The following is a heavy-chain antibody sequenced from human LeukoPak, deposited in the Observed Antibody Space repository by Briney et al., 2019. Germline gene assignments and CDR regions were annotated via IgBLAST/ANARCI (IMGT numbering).Heavy chain of an antibody. CDR2: ISTDGYTT. J-gene: IGHJ4*02. Sequence: GVSLRLSYAASGLAFRAYKMHWVRQAPRKGLVWVSRISTDGYTTDYADFVQGRFTASRDNTKNTWSLEMNSLRAEDTAVYYCVVGGSPGYWGQGTLVTVSS. CDR1: GLAFRAYK. CDR3: VVGGSPGY. V-gene: IGHV3-74*01. D-gene: IGHD2-15*01.